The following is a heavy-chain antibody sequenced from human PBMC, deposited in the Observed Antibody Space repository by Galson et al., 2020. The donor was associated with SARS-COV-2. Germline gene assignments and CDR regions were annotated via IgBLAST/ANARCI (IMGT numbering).Heavy chain of an antibody. J-gene: IGHJ3*02. V-gene: IGHV3-30*04. CDR3: ARDINGMAGAFDI. CDR2: ISYDGRNT. D-gene: IGHD6-19*01. Sequence: GGSLRLSCVASGFTFSIYAIHWVRQAPGKGLEWVAVISYDGRNTYYADSVRGRITISRDNSKNTLYLQMNSLRAEDTAVYYCARDINGMAGAFDIWGQGTMVTVSS. CDR1: GFTFSIYA.